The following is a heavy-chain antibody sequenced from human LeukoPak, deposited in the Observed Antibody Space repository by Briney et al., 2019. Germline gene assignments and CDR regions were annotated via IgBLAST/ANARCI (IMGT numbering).Heavy chain of an antibody. CDR1: GFTVSSKY. D-gene: IGHD1-1*01. V-gene: IGHV3-53*01. CDR3: ARDFNWNEPYYFDY. CDR2: IYSGGST. J-gene: IGHJ4*02. Sequence: GGSLRLSCAASGFTVSSKYMSWVRQAPGKGLEWVSVIYSGGSTYYADSVKGRFTISRDNSKNTLYLQMNSLKAEDTAVYYCARDFNWNEPYYFDYWGPGTLVTVSS.